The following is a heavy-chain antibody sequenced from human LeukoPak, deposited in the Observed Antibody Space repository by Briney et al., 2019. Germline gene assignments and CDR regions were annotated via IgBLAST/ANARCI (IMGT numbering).Heavy chain of an antibody. J-gene: IGHJ4*02. D-gene: IGHD4-17*01. CDR2: ISGSGGST. CDR1: GFTFSSYA. V-gene: IGHV3-23*01. CDR3: ERDYGVYNFDY. Sequence: GGSLRLSCAASGFTFSSYAMSWVRQAPGKGLEWVSAISGSGGSTHYADSVKGRFTISRDNSKNTLYLQMNSLRAEDTAVYYCERDYGVYNFDYWGQGTLVSVSS.